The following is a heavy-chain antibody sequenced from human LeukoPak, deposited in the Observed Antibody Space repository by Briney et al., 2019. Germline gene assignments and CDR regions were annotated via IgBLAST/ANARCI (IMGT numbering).Heavy chain of an antibody. CDR3: ASSLSSGWGPVDDY. CDR1: GITFSSYE. V-gene: IGHV3-48*03. CDR2: INPGGSNT. Sequence: PGGSLRLSCAASGITFSSYEMNWVRQAPGKGLEWVSYINPGGSNTFYAGSVKGRFTISREDAKKTVYLQMNSLRAEDTAVYYCASSLSSGWGPVDDYWGQGIMVTVSS. J-gene: IGHJ4*02. D-gene: IGHD6-19*01.